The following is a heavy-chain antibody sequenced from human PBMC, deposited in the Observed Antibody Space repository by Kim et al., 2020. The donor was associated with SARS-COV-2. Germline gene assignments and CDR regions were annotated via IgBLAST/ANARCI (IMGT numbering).Heavy chain of an antibody. CDR2: ISYDGSNK. V-gene: IGHV3-30*18. D-gene: IGHD3-10*01. J-gene: IGHJ4*01. CDR1: GFTFSSYG. Sequence: GGSLRLSCAASGFTFSSYGMHWVRQAPGKGLEWVAVISYDGSNKYYADSVKGRFTISRDNSKNTLYLQMNSLRAEDTAVYYCANTYYYGSGSYYNEYYF. CDR3: ANTYYYGSGSYYNEYYF.